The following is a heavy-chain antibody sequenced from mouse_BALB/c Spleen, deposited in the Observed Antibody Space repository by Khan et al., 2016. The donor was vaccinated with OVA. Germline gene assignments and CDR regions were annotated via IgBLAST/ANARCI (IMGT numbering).Heavy chain of an antibody. V-gene: IGHV1-77*01. Sequence: VQLQESGAELARPGASVKLSCKASGYTFTDYYINWVKQRTGQGLEWIGEISPGSGDTYYNEKFKGKATLTADKSSSTGYMQLSSLTAEASAVYFCARRNYFGYTFAYWGQGTLVTVSA. CDR3: ARRNYFGYTFAY. J-gene: IGHJ3*01. CDR2: ISPGSGDT. CDR1: GYTFTDYY. D-gene: IGHD1-2*01.